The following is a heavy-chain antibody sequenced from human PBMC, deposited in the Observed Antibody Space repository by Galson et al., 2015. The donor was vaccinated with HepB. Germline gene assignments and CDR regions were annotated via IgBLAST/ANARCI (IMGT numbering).Heavy chain of an antibody. D-gene: IGHD6-6*01. V-gene: IGHV3-72*01. Sequence: SLRLSCAASGFTFSDHHMDWVRQAPGKGLEWVGRTRNKANSYTTEYAASVKGRFTISRDDSKNSLYLQMNSLKTEDTAVYYCARGGSSSSRKNYYFDYWGQGTLVTVSS. J-gene: IGHJ4*02. CDR2: TRNKANSYTT. CDR3: ARGGSSSSRKNYYFDY. CDR1: GFTFSDHH.